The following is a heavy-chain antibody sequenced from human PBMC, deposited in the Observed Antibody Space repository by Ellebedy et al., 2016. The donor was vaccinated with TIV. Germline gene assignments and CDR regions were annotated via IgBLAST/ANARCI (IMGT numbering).Heavy chain of an antibody. D-gene: IGHD3-10*01. CDR1: GGSIRSINY. Sequence: MPSETLSLTCAVSGGSIRSINYWSWVRQPPGKGLEWIGEIYYSGSTTYSPSFTNRVTISVDKVKNQFFLKLTSVTAADTAVYYFARGVWFGESHNWFDPWGPGTLAIVSS. CDR3: ARGVWFGESHNWFDP. CDR2: IYYSGST. J-gene: IGHJ5*02. V-gene: IGHV4-4*02.